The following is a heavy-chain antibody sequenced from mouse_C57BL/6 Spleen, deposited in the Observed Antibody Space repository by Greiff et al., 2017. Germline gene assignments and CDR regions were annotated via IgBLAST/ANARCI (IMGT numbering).Heavy chain of an antibody. D-gene: IGHD1-1*01. CDR2: INPNNGGT. J-gene: IGHJ2*01. CDR1: GYTFTDYY. Sequence: EVQLQQSGPELVKPGASVKISCKASGYTFTDYYMNWVKQSHGKSLEWIGDINPNNGGTSYNQKFKGKATLTVDKSSSTAYMELRSLTSEDSAVYYCARSGYYYGSNYFDYWGQGTTLTVSS. CDR3: ARSGYYYGSNYFDY. V-gene: IGHV1-26*01.